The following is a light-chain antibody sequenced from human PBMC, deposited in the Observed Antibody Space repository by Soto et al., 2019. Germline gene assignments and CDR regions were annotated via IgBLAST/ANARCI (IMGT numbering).Light chain of an antibody. CDR2: DAS. Sequence: DIQMTQSPSTLSASVGDRVTITCRAGQSISDWLAWYPQKPGKAPNLLIYDASSLESGVPSRFSGSGSGTEFPLTISSLQPDDFATYYCLQYSSYWTFGQGTKVDIK. CDR3: LQYSSYWT. CDR1: QSISDW. V-gene: IGKV1-5*01. J-gene: IGKJ1*01.